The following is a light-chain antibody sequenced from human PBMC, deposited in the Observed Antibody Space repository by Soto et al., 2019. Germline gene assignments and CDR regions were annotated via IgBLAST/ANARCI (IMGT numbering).Light chain of an antibody. CDR2: EVS. V-gene: IGLV2-14*01. Sequence: QSALTQPASVSGSPGQSITISCTGTSSDVGGYNYVSWYQQHPGKAPKLMIYEVSNRPSGVSNRFSGSKSGNTASLTISGLQAEDEAHYYSSSYTISSTRYLFGNGTKSTVL. J-gene: IGLJ1*01. CDR1: SSDVGGYNY. CDR3: SSYTISSTRYL.